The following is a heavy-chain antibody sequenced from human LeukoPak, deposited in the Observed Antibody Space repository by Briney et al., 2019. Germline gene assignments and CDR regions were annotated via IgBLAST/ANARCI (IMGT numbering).Heavy chain of an antibody. CDR3: TRDTDYGSATNYFDS. J-gene: IGHJ4*02. CDR2: ISWEGDTT. D-gene: IGHD3-10*01. V-gene: IGHV3-43*01. CDR1: EFTFDDYA. Sequence: GGSLRLSCAASEFTFDDYAMHWVRQAPGKGLEWDALISWEGDTTYYADSVRGRFTISRDNSKNSLYLQMNSLRTEDTAFYYCTRDTDYGSATNYFDSWGQGTLVSVSS.